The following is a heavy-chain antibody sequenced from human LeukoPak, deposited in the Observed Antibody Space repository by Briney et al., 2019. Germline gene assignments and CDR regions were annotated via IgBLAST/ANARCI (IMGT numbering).Heavy chain of an antibody. CDR1: GGTFSSYA. CDR3: AREMATTIASDY. J-gene: IGHJ4*02. Sequence: GASVKVSCKASGGTFSSYAISWVRQAPGQGLEWMRRIIPILGIANYAQKFQGRVTITADKSTSTAYMELSSLRSEDTAVYYCAREMATTIASDYWGQGTLVTVSS. D-gene: IGHD5-12*01. CDR2: IIPILGIA. V-gene: IGHV1-69*04.